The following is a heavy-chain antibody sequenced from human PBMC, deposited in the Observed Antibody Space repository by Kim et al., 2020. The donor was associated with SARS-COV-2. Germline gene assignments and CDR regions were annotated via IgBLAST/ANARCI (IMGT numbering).Heavy chain of an antibody. CDR3: ARGGSWFYYFDY. Sequence: SETLSLTCTVSGGSISSYYWTWIRQPPGRELEWIGYIYYTGSSNSSPSLKSRVTISVDTSKNQFSLRLSSVTAADTAVYYCARGGSWFYYFDYWGQGTLV. V-gene: IGHV4-59*13. CDR1: GGSISSYY. J-gene: IGHJ4*02. D-gene: IGHD3-16*01. CDR2: IYYTGSS.